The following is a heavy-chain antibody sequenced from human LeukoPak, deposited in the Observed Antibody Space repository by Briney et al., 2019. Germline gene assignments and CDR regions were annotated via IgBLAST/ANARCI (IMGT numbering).Heavy chain of an antibody. Sequence: PSETLSLTCTVSGGSISSYYWSWIRQPAGKGLEWIGRIYTSGSTSYNPSLKSRVTMSVDTSKNQFSLKLSSVTAADTAVYYCARANDYGDYGWFDPWGQGTLVTVSS. D-gene: IGHD4-17*01. CDR2: IYTSGST. J-gene: IGHJ5*02. CDR1: GGSISSYY. CDR3: ARANDYGDYGWFDP. V-gene: IGHV4-4*07.